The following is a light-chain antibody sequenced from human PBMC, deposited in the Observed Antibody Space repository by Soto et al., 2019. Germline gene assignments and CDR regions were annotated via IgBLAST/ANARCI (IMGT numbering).Light chain of an antibody. J-gene: IGKJ5*01. CDR1: QCVSSSY. V-gene: IGKV3-20*01. CDR2: GAS. Sequence: PGERATLSCRASQCVSSSYLAWYQQKPGQAPRLLIYGASSRATGIPDRFSGSGSGTDFTLTISRLEPEDFAVYYCQQYGSSPPITFGQGTRLEI. CDR3: QQYGSSPPIT.